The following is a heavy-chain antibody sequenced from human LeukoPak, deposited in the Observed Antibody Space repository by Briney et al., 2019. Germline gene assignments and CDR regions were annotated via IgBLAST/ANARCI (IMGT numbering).Heavy chain of an antibody. Sequence: GGSLRLSCVASGFTVSSNYMSWVRQAPGKGLEWVSLIYSGGSTYYADSVKGRFTISRDNSKNTLYLQMNSLRAEDTAVYYCASRDYYDSSGYYDAFDIWGQGTMVTVSS. D-gene: IGHD3-22*01. J-gene: IGHJ3*02. CDR1: GFTVSSNY. V-gene: IGHV3-53*01. CDR2: IYSGGST. CDR3: ASRDYYDSSGYYDAFDI.